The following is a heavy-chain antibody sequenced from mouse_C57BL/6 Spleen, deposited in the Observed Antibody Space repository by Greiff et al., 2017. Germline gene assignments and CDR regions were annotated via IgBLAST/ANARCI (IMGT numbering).Heavy chain of an antibody. Sequence: VMLVESGAELVKPGASVKISCKASGYAFSSYWMNWVKQRPGKGLEWIGQIYPGDGDTNYNGKFKGKATLTADKSSSTAYMQLSSLTSEDSAVYFCARRRFYGSSWYCDVWGTGTTVTVSS. V-gene: IGHV1-80*01. CDR1: GYAFSSYW. CDR3: ARRRFYGSSWYCDV. D-gene: IGHD1-1*01. J-gene: IGHJ1*03. CDR2: IYPGDGDT.